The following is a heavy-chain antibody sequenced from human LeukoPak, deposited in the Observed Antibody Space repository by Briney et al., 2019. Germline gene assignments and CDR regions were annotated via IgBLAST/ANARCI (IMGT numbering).Heavy chain of an antibody. Sequence: GRSLRLSCAASGFTFSSYAMHWVRQAPGKGLEWVAVILYDGSNKYYADSVKGRFTISRDNSKNTLYLQMNSLRAEDTAVYYCARERLPRQLLSGSTEYFQHWGQGTLVTVSS. CDR1: GFTFSSYA. D-gene: IGHD1-26*01. CDR2: ILYDGSNK. J-gene: IGHJ1*01. CDR3: ARERLPRQLLSGSTEYFQH. V-gene: IGHV3-30-3*01.